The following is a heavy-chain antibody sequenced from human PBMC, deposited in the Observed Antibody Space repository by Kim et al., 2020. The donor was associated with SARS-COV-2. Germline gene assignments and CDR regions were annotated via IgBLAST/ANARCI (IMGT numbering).Heavy chain of an antibody. CDR3: ARALYGRDITMVQGVIIRHDAFDI. CDR2: ISSSGSTI. Sequence: GGSLRLSCAASGFTFSDYYMSWIRQAPGKGLEWVSYISSSGSTIYYADSVKGRFTISRDNAKNSLYLQMNSLRAEDTAVYYCARALYGRDITMVQGVIIRHDAFDIWGQGTMVTVSS. V-gene: IGHV3-11*01. J-gene: IGHJ3*02. D-gene: IGHD3-10*01. CDR1: GFTFSDYY.